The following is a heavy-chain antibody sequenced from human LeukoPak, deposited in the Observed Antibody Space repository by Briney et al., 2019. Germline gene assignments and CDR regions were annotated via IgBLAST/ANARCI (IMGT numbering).Heavy chain of an antibody. Sequence: PGGSLRLSCAASGFTLSAYVMNWVRQAPGKGLEGVSYIGSSGSTVYYADSVKGRFTISRDNAKNSLYMQMESLRDEDTAIYYCARDTLEYSNSPDALDIWGQGTMVTVSS. CDR1: GFTLSAYV. D-gene: IGHD4-23*01. J-gene: IGHJ3*02. V-gene: IGHV3-48*03. CDR2: IGSSGSTV. CDR3: ARDTLEYSNSPDALDI.